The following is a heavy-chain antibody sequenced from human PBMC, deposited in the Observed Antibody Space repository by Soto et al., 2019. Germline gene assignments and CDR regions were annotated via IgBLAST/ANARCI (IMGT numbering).Heavy chain of an antibody. V-gene: IGHV1-69*13. CDR1: GVTFDSFT. Sequence: SVKVSCKPSGVTFDSFTFSWVRQAPGQGLEWMGGFVPMFGSASVAQRFQGRVRVTADASTGTGYMELSDLRSDDSAIYYCAREDDTTGHYSWFDPWGPGTLVTVSS. J-gene: IGHJ5*02. CDR2: FVPMFGSA. CDR3: AREDDTTGHYSWFDP. D-gene: IGHD3-9*01.